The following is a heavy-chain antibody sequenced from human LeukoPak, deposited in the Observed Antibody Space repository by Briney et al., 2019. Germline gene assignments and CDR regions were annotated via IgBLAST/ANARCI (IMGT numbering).Heavy chain of an antibody. CDR2: IYYSGST. Sequence: SETLSLTCSVSGGSISSSSYYWGWIRQPPGKGLEWIGNIYYSGSTNYNPSLKSRVTISVDTSKNQFSLKLSSVTAADTAAYYCARGLRSRDGYNYDYFDDWGQGTLVTVSS. V-gene: IGHV4-61*05. CDR1: GGSISSSSYY. J-gene: IGHJ4*02. D-gene: IGHD5-24*01. CDR3: ARGLRSRDGYNYDYFDD.